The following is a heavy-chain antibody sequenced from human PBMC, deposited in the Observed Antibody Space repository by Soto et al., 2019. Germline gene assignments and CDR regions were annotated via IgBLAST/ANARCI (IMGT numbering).Heavy chain of an antibody. D-gene: IGHD3-10*01. CDR2: LNHSGST. V-gene: IGHV4-34*01. CDR1: GGSFSGYY. Sequence: QVQLQQWGAGLLKPSETLSLTCAVYGGSFSGYYWSWIRQPPGKGLEWIGELNHSGSTNYNPSLMSRVTISVDTSKNQFSLKLSSVTAADTAVYYCAGREELLWFGDVYFDYWGQGTLVTVSS. J-gene: IGHJ4*02. CDR3: AGREELLWFGDVYFDY.